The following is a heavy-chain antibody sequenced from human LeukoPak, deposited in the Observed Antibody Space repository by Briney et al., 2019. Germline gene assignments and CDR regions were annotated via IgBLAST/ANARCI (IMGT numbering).Heavy chain of an antibody. Sequence: ASVKVFCRASGYTFTGYYMHWVRQAPGQGLEGMGWINPNSGGTKYAQKFQGRVTMTRDTSISTAYMELSRLRSDDTAVYYCARESTMTTNSHIDYWGQGTLVTVSS. CDR2: INPNSGGT. V-gene: IGHV1-2*02. CDR3: ARESTMTTNSHIDY. D-gene: IGHD4-17*01. J-gene: IGHJ4*02. CDR1: GYTFTGYY.